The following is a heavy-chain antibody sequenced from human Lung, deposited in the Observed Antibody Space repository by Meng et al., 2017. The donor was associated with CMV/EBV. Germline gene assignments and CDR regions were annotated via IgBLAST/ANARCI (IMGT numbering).Heavy chain of an antibody. CDR2: INSDGSST. Sequence: GGSLRLXXAASGFTFSSYWMHWVRQAPGKGLVWVSRINSDGSSTSYADSVKGRFTISRDNAKNTLYLQMNSLRAEDTAVYYCARDLRTVIAAAGTSADAGWGQGTLVXVSS. CDR3: ARDLRTVIAAAGTSADAG. CDR1: GFTFSSYW. J-gene: IGHJ4*02. V-gene: IGHV3-74*01. D-gene: IGHD6-13*01.